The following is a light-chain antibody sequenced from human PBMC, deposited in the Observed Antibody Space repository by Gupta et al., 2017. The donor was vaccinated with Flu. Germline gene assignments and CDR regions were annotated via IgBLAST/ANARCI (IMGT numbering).Light chain of an antibody. CDR2: DAS. Sequence: EIVLTQSPATLSLSPGERATLSCGASQSVSNNYLAWYQQKPGLAPRLLIYDASSRATGIPDRFRGSGSGTDCTLTISRLETEDSAVYYWQQYGSAPPYTFGQGTKLEIK. V-gene: IGKV3D-20*01. CDR3: QQYGSAPPYT. CDR1: QSVSNNY. J-gene: IGKJ2*01.